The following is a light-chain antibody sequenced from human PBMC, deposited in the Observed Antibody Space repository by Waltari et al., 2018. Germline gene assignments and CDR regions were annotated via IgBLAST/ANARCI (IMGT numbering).Light chain of an antibody. CDR2: KAS. V-gene: IGKV1-5*03. CDR3: QQYNSYHT. CDR1: QSISTW. Sequence: DIQMTQSPSTLSASVGDIITITCRASQSISTWLAWYQQKPGKAPKLLIYKASNLESGVPSRFSGSGSGTEFTLTISSLQPDDFAAYYCQQYNSYHTFGQGTKLEIK. J-gene: IGKJ2*01.